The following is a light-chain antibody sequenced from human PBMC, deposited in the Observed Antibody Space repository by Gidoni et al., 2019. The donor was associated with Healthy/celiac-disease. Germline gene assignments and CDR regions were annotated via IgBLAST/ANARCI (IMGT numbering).Light chain of an antibody. CDR2: DVS. V-gene: IGKV1-13*02. CDR3: QQFNSYPFT. J-gene: IGKJ3*01. Sequence: AIQLTQSPSSLSASVGDRVTITCRASQGISSALAWYQQKPGKAPKLLIYDVSSLESGVPSRFSGSGSGTDFTLTISNLQPDDFAIYYCQQFNSYPFTFGPGTKVGVK. CDR1: QGISSA.